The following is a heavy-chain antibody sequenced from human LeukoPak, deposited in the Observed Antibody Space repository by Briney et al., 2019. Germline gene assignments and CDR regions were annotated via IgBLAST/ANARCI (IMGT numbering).Heavy chain of an antibody. V-gene: IGHV3-7*01. Sequence: GGSLRLSCAASRFTFSMYWMSWVRQAPGKGLEWVARMNLDGSEKYYVDSVKGRFTISRDNAKTSLYLEMNSLRAEDTAVYYCARDATYCTNGVCYTRFDYWGQGTLVTVSS. CDR2: MNLDGSEK. CDR1: RFTFSMYW. J-gene: IGHJ4*02. D-gene: IGHD2-8*01. CDR3: ARDATYCTNGVCYTRFDY.